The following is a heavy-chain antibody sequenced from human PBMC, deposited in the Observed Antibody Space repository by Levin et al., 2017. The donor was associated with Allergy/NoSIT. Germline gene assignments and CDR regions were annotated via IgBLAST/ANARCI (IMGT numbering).Heavy chain of an antibody. V-gene: IGHV3-49*04. Sequence: GESLKISCTASGFTFGDYAMSWVRQAPGKGLEWVGFISSKAYGGTTEYAASVKGRFTISRDDSKSIAYLQMNSLKTEDTAVYYCTRDLVGIAAASVGSWGQGTLVTVSS. CDR2: ISSKAYGGTT. D-gene: IGHD6-13*01. CDR3: TRDLVGIAAASVGS. J-gene: IGHJ5*02. CDR1: GFTFGDYA.